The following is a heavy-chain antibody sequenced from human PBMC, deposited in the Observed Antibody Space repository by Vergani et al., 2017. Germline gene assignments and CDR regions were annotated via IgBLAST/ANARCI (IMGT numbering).Heavy chain of an antibody. CDR3: AKPYSGSGSMKGWFDP. D-gene: IGHD3-10*01. CDR1: GFTFSSYA. V-gene: IGHV3-23*01. CDR2: ISGSGGST. Sequence: EVQLLESGGGLVQSGGPLRLLCAASGFTFSSYAMSWARHAPGKGLEWVSAISGSGGSTYYADSGKGRFTISRDNSKNTLYLQMNSLRGEDTAVYYCAKPYSGSGSMKGWFDPWGQGTLVTVSS. J-gene: IGHJ5*02.